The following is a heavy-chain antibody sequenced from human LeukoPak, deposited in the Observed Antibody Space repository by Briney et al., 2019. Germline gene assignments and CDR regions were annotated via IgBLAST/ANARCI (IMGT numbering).Heavy chain of an antibody. Sequence: GGALRLCCEPSGFTFSCNWMRWVRQAPGKGLEWVDNIKQDGSQKYYVDSVKGRFTISRDNAKNSLYLQMNSLRADDTAVYYCARDLEGLDYWGQGTLVTVSS. CDR2: IKQDGSQK. J-gene: IGHJ4*02. CDR3: ARDLEGLDY. CDR1: GFTFSCNW. D-gene: IGHD1-1*01. V-gene: IGHV3-7*04.